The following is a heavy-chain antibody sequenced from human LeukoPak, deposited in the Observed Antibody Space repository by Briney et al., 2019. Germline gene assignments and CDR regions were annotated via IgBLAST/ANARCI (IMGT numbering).Heavy chain of an antibody. CDR3: AREESTVTTDYYYYYMDV. CDR2: IYYSENT. D-gene: IGHD4-17*01. V-gene: IGHV4-39*07. J-gene: IGHJ6*03. CDR1: GGSISSSNDY. Sequence: SETLSLTCTVSGGSISSSNDYWGWIRQPPGKGLERIGSIYYSENTYYNPSLKSRVTISVDTSKNQFSLKLSSVTAADTAVYYCAREESTVTTDYYYYYMDVWGKGTTVTISS.